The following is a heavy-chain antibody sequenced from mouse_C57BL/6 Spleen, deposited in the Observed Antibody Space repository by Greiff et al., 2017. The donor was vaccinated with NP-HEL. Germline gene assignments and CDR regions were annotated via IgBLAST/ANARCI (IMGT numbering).Heavy chain of an antibody. V-gene: IGHV1-19*01. CDR1: GYTFTDYY. Sequence: EVQLQQSGPVLVKPGASVKMSCKASGYTFTDYYMNWVKQSHGKSLEWIGVINPYNGGTSYNQKFKGKATLTVDKSSSTAYMELNSLTSEDSAVYYCARVLITTVVAGDAMDYWGQGTSVTVSS. CDR3: ARVLITTVVAGDAMDY. D-gene: IGHD1-1*01. J-gene: IGHJ4*01. CDR2: INPYNGGT.